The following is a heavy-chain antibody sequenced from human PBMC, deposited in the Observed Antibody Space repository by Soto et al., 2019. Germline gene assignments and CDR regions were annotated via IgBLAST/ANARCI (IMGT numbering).Heavy chain of an antibody. D-gene: IGHD1-26*01. V-gene: IGHV1-69*06. J-gene: IGHJ4*02. CDR3: ARGWETVGATTAFAY. CDR2: INPIFGTA. Sequence: QVQLVQSGAEVKKPGSSVKVSCQASGGTFSKYAINWVRQAPGRGLEWVVGINPIFGTAAYAQNFQDRVTITADKSTTTAYMEVSSLRSDDTAVYYCARGWETVGATTAFAYWGQGTLVNVSS. CDR1: GGTFSKYA.